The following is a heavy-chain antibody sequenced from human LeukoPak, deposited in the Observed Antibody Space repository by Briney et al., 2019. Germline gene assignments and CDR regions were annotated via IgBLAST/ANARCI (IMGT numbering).Heavy chain of an antibody. CDR2: ISGDGSST. D-gene: IGHD1-26*01. CDR3: TRGYSGSYRIDY. V-gene: IGHV3-74*01. J-gene: IGHJ4*02. Sequence: GGSLRLSCAASGFTFSSYWMHWVRQAPGKGVVWVSRISGDGSSTTYADSVKGRFTISRDNAKNTLYLQMNSLRAEDTAVYYCTRGYSGSYRIDYWGQGSLVTVSS. CDR1: GFTFSSYW.